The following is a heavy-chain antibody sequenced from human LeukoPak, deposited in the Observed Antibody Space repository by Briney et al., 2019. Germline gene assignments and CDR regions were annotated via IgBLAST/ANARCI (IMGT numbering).Heavy chain of an antibody. J-gene: IGHJ4*02. Sequence: GASVKVSCKASGDTFTGYYMHWVRQAPGQGLECMGRINPNSGGTNYAQKFQGRVTMTRDTSISTAYMELSRLRSDDTAVYYCARVWYSSSFLFDYWGQGTLVTVSS. V-gene: IGHV1-2*06. CDR2: INPNSGGT. D-gene: IGHD6-6*01. CDR3: ARVWYSSSFLFDY. CDR1: GDTFTGYY.